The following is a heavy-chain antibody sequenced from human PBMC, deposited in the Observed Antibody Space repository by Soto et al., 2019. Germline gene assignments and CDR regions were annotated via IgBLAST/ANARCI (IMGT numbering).Heavy chain of an antibody. CDR2: IHAGDSDT. J-gene: IGHJ6*02. V-gene: IGHV5-51*01. CDR1: GYNFATYW. CDR3: ARRGHSYGLDV. D-gene: IGHD3-10*01. Sequence: PGESLKISCKGSGYNFATYWIAWVRQLPGKGPEWMGIIHAGDSDTSYSPSFQGQVTISVDKSISTAYLQWNSLKASDTAMYYCARRGHSYGLDVWGQGTKVTVSS.